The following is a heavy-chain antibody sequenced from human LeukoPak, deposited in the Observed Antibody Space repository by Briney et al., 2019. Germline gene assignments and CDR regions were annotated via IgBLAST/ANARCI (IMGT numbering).Heavy chain of an antibody. D-gene: IGHD2-8*01. CDR3: ARDKDIVLMVYAFDAFDI. J-gene: IGHJ3*02. CDR1: GFTFSSYA. V-gene: IGHV3-30-3*01. CDR2: ISYDGSNK. Sequence: GGSPRLSCAASGFTFSSYAMHWVRQAPGKELEWVAVISYDGSNKYYADSVKGRFTISRDNSKNTLYLQMNSLRAEDTAVYYCARDKDIVLMVYAFDAFDIWGQGTMVTVSS.